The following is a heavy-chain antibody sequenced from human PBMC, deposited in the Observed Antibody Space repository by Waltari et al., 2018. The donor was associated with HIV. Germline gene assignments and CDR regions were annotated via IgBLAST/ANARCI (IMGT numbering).Heavy chain of an antibody. J-gene: IGHJ4*02. D-gene: IGHD6-6*01. V-gene: IGHV3-48*04. CDR3: ARERYSSSYFGY. CDR2: IISTNTI. CDR1: GFTFSTYS. Sequence: EVQLVESGGGLVQRGGSLRLSCAASGFTFSTYSMNWVRQAPGKGLEWVSYIISTNTIYYADPVKGRFTISRDNAKNSLYLQMNSLRAEDTAVYYCARERYSSSYFGYWGQGTLVTVSS.